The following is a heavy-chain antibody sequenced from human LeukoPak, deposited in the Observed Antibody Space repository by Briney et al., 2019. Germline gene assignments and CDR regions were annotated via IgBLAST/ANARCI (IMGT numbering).Heavy chain of an antibody. CDR3: ARDSEMATMLHI. CDR2: IIPIFGTA. Sequence: SVKVSCKASGGTFSSYAISWVRQAPGQGLEWMGGIIPIFGTANYAQKFQGRVTITADESTSTAYMELSSLRSEDTAVYYCARDSEMATMLHIWGQGTTVTVSS. CDR1: GGTFSSYA. J-gene: IGHJ3*02. V-gene: IGHV1-69*01. D-gene: IGHD5-24*01.